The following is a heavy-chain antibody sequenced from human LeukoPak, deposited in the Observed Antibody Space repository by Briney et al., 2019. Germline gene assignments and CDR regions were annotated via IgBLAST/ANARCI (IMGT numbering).Heavy chain of an antibody. V-gene: IGHV3-7*01. J-gene: IGHJ6*03. CDR1: GFTFSSYG. CDR3: ARDGFCSGGSCYYYYYMDV. Sequence: SGGSLRLPCAASGFTFSSYGMHWVRQAPGKGLEWAANIKQDGSEKYYVDSVKGRFTISRDNAKNSLYLQMNSLRAEDTAVYYCARDGFCSGGSCYYYYYMDVWGKGTTVTVSS. CDR2: IKQDGSEK. D-gene: IGHD2-15*01.